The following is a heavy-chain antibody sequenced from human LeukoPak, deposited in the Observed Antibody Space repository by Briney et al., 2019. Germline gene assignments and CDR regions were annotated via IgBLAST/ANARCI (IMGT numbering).Heavy chain of an antibody. V-gene: IGHV3-74*01. CDR3: ARVGARLGAFDI. J-gene: IGHJ3*02. CDR1: GFTFSSYW. Sequence: GGSLRLSCAASGFTFSSYWMHWVRQAPGKGLVWVSRIKSDGSTTTYADSVKGRFTISRDNAKNTLYLQMNSLRAEDTAVYYCARVGARLGAFDIWGQGTMVTVSS. D-gene: IGHD6-25*01. CDR2: IKSDGSTT.